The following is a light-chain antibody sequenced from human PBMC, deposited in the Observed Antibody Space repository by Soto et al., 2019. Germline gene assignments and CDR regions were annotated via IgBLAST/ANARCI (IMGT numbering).Light chain of an antibody. J-gene: IGKJ1*01. Sequence: EIELAQSAATLTLSPRHSAPLSCRASQSVSRDLAWYQQKPGLAPRLLIYDASYRANGIPDRFSGSGSGTDFTLTISRLEPEDFAVYYCQQYGSSSWTFGQGTKVDI. V-gene: IGKV3D-20*01. CDR1: QSVSRD. CDR2: DAS. CDR3: QQYGSSSWT.